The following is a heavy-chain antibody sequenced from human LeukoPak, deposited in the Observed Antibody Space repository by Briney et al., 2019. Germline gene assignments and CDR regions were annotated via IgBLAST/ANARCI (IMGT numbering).Heavy chain of an antibody. V-gene: IGHV3-7*01. D-gene: IGHD1-1*01. Sequence: GGSLRLSCAASGFNFPTYEMAWVRQAPGKGLEWVASIDEDGSVTNYVDSVTGRFTVSRDHAKNSLFLQMNSLRAEDTAVYYCVRYGRRANDQPFDVWGQGTMVTVSS. CDR3: VRYGRRANDQPFDV. CDR1: GFNFPTYE. J-gene: IGHJ3*01. CDR2: IDEDGSVT.